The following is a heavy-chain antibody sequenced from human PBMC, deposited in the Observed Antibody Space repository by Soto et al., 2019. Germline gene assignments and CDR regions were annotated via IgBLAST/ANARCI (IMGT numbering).Heavy chain of an antibody. Sequence: EVHLWESGGDLVQPGGSLRVSCVGSGYTFSSRAMSWVRQAPGKGLEWVSGIDGGGTTDYADSVKGRFTISRDNSQDTLYLQVNSLRAEDTAVYYCATLLGFSSGGSWYSQVADYWGQGPLVTVSS. D-gene: IGHD2-8*02. CDR3: ATLLGFSSGGSWYSQVADY. CDR2: IDGGGTT. J-gene: IGHJ4*02. CDR1: GYTFSSRA. V-gene: IGHV3-23*01.